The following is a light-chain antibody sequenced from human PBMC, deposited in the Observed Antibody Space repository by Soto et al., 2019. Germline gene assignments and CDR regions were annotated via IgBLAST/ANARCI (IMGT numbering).Light chain of an antibody. CDR3: SSYTNSSPYV. CDR2: EVS. V-gene: IGLV2-14*01. J-gene: IGLJ1*01. CDR1: SSDVGGYNY. Sequence: QSALIQPASVSGSPGQSITISCTGTSSDVGGYNYVSWYQQHPGKAPKLIIYEVSNRPSGVSNRFSGSKSGNTASLTISGLQAEDEADYYCSSYTNSSPYVFGTGTKLTVL.